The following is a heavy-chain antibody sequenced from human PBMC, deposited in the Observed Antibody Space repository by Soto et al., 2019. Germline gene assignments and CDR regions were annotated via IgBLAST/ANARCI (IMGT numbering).Heavy chain of an antibody. D-gene: IGHD7-27*01. Sequence: QVQLVESGGGVVQPGRSLRLSCAASGFTFSSYGMHWVRQAPGKGLEWVAVISYDGSNKYYADSVKGRFTISRDNSKNTLYLQMNSLRAEDTAVYYCAKQIVTGDPGHYYGMDVWGQGTTVTVSS. CDR1: GFTFSSYG. CDR3: AKQIVTGDPGHYYGMDV. V-gene: IGHV3-30*18. J-gene: IGHJ6*02. CDR2: ISYDGSNK.